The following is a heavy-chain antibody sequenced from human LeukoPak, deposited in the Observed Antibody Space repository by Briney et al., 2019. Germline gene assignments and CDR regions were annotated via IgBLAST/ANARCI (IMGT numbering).Heavy chain of an antibody. V-gene: IGHV4-34*01. Sequence: SETLSLTCAVYGGSFSGYYWSWIRQPPGKGLEWIGEINHSGSTNYNPSLKSRVTISVDTSKNQFSLKLRSVTAADTAVYYCARGPYGSGSYYYWGQGTLVTVSS. CDR2: INHSGST. D-gene: IGHD3-10*01. CDR1: GGSFSGYY. CDR3: ARGPYGSGSYYY. J-gene: IGHJ4*02.